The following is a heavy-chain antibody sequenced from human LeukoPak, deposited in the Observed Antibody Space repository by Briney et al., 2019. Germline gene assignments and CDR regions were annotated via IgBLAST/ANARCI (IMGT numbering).Heavy chain of an antibody. CDR3: ARVGDIVVVPAAVYFDY. D-gene: IGHD2-2*01. CDR2: IYYSGST. Sequence: SETLSLTSTVSGGSLSSYYWSWIRQPPGKGLEWNGYIYYSGSTNYNPSLKSRVTISVDTSKNQFSLKLSSVTAADTAVYYCARVGDIVVVPAAVYFDYWGQGTLVTVSS. V-gene: IGHV4-59*01. J-gene: IGHJ4*02. CDR1: GGSLSSYY.